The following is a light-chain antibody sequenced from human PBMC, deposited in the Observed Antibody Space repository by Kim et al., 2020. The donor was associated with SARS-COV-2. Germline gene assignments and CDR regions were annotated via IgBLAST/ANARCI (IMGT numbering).Light chain of an antibody. CDR3: HQYNNWPPHT. Sequence: SPGERASLSCRASQSVSNNLAWYQQTPGQAPRLLIHDASTRATGIPARFSGSGSGTEFTLTISSLQSEDFAVYYCHQYNNWPPHTFGQGTKVDIK. CDR2: DAS. CDR1: QSVSNN. V-gene: IGKV3-15*01. J-gene: IGKJ2*01.